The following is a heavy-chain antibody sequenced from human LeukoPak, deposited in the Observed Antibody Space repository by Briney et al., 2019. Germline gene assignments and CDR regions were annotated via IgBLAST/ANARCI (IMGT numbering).Heavy chain of an antibody. CDR3: TRDRSRAEDD. V-gene: IGHV3-7*01. CDR1: GFTFSGHW. Sequence: SGGSLRLSCAASGFTFSGHWMSWVRQAPGKGLEWVANINQGGSDKYYVDSVMGRFTISRDNANNLLYLQMNSLRGEDTAVYYCTRDRSRAEDDWGQGTLVTVSS. CDR2: INQGGSDK. D-gene: IGHD1-14*01. J-gene: IGHJ4*02.